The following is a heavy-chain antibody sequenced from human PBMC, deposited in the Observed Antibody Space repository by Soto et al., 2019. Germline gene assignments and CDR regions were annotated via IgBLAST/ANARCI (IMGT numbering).Heavy chain of an antibody. V-gene: IGHV3-33*01. D-gene: IGHD3-3*01. CDR1: GFTFSDYG. CDR3: ARVQDFGLVLMQGYFDY. CDR2: IWYDGNNK. J-gene: IGHJ4*02. Sequence: PGGSLRLSXAASGFTFSDYGMHWVRQAPGKGLEWVAVIWYDGNNKYYTDSVKGRFTISRDNAKSSLHLQMNSLRAEDTAVYYCARVQDFGLVLMQGYFDYWGQGTRVTVSS.